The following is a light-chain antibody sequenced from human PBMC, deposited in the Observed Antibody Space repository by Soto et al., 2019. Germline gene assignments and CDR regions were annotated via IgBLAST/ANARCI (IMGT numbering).Light chain of an antibody. CDR2: DVS. CDR1: SSDVSNYIY. J-gene: IGLJ1*01. CDR3: SSYTSSSTLYV. Sequence: QSVLTQPASVSGSPGQSITISCTGTSSDVSNYIYVSWYQQHPGKAPKLIIYDVSSRPSGVSNRFSGSKSGNTASLTISRLQAEDEADYYCSSYTSSSTLYVFGTGTKGTVL. V-gene: IGLV2-14*01.